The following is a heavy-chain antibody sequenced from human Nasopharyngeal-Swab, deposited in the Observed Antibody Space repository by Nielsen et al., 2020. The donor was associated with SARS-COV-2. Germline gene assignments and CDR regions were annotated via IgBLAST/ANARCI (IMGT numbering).Heavy chain of an antibody. J-gene: IGHJ4*02. D-gene: IGHD3-22*01. Sequence: ASVKVSCKTSGYTFTDYYIHWLRQVPGQGLEWVGCINPDSGDTQYAQKFQGRVTATSDRSRSTAYIDLSRLRSDDTAVYYCARDYYDNYDSDYWGQGTLVTVSS. CDR2: INPDSGDT. CDR1: GYTFTDYY. CDR3: ARDYYDNYDSDY. V-gene: IGHV1-2*02.